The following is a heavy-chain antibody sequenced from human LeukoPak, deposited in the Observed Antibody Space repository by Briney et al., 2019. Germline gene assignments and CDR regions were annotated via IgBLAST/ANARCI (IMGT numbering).Heavy chain of an antibody. V-gene: IGHV1-69*05. CDR2: IIPIFGTA. D-gene: IGHD5-24*01. Sequence: SVKVSCKASGGAFSSYAISWVRQAPGQGLEWMGGIIPIFGTANYAQKFQGRVTITTDESTSTAYMELSSLRSEDTAVYYCATTPERDGYTHLGDFDYWGQGALVTVSS. CDR1: GGAFSSYA. CDR3: ATTPERDGYTHLGDFDY. J-gene: IGHJ4*02.